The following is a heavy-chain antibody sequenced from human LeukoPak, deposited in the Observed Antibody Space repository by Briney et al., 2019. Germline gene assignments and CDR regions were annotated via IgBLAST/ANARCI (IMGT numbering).Heavy chain of an antibody. CDR2: IFPSGGEI. J-gene: IGHJ4*02. V-gene: IGHV3-23*01. CDR3: ATYRQVLLPFES. CDR1: GFTFSTFA. Sequence: GGSLRLSCAASGFTFSTFAMIWVRQPPGKGLEWVSSIFPSGGEIHYADSVRGRFTISRDNSKSTLSLQMNSLRAEDTAIYYCATYRQVLLPFESWGQGTLVNVPS. D-gene: IGHD2-8*02.